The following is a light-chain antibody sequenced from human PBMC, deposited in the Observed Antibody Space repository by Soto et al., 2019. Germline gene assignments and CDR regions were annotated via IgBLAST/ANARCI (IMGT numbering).Light chain of an antibody. CDR1: QSVSNNY. J-gene: IGKJ3*01. CDR2: GAS. V-gene: IGKV3-20*01. CDR3: XXXGXSPGLFT. Sequence: EIVLTQSPGSLSLSPGERATLSCRASQSVSNNYLAWYQQKPGQAPRLLIYGASSRATAIPDRFSGSGSGTDFTLTISXLXPXDXAXXXXXXXGXSPGLFTFGPGTKVDIK.